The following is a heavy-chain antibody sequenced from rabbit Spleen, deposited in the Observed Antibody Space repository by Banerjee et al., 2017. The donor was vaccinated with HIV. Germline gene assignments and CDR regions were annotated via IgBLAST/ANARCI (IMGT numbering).Heavy chain of an antibody. CDR2: IDPVFGTT. D-gene: IGHD4-1*01. J-gene: IGHJ2*01. V-gene: IGHV1S7*01. Sequence: QLVESGGGLVKPGGTLTLTCTVSGFSFSSNWICWVRQAPGKGLEWIGYIDPVFGTTHYASWVNGRFTISSDNAQNTVDLQLNGLTAADTATYFCARDRGSGWGDAFDPWGPGTLVTVS. CDR3: ARDRGSGWGDAFDP. CDR1: GFSFSSNW.